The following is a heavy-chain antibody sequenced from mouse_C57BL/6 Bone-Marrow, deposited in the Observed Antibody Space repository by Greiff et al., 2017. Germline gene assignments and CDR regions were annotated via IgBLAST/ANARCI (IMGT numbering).Heavy chain of an antibody. V-gene: IGHV5-6*01. D-gene: IGHD1-1*01. Sequence: EVMLVESGGDLVKPGGSLKLSCAASGFTFSSYGMSWVRQTPDKRLEWVATISSGGSYTYYPDSVKGRFTISRDNAKNTLYLQMSSLKSEDTAMYYCARQRVYYYGSSPWFAYWGQGTLVTVSA. J-gene: IGHJ3*01. CDR1: GFTFSSYG. CDR2: ISSGGSYT. CDR3: ARQRVYYYGSSPWFAY.